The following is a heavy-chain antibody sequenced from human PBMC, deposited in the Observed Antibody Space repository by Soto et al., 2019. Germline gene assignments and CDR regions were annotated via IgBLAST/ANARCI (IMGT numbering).Heavy chain of an antibody. D-gene: IGHD5-18*01. J-gene: IGHJ6*02. Sequence: GASVKVSCKASGGTFSSYAISWVRQAPGQGLEWMGGIIPIFGTANYAQKFQGRVTITADESTSTAYMELSSLRSEDTAVYYCASGGYSYGYRGGHSYYCMDVWGQGTTVTV. CDR1: GGTFSSYA. CDR2: IIPIFGTA. V-gene: IGHV1-69*13. CDR3: ASGGYSYGYRGGHSYYCMDV.